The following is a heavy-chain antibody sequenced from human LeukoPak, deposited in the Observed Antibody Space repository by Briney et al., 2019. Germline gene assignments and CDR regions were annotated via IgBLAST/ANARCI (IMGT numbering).Heavy chain of an antibody. J-gene: IGHJ4*02. CDR3: EKVKGGSYFDY. CDR1: GFTFSSYA. Sequence: GGSLRLSCAASGFTFSSYAMSWVRQAPGKGLEWVSAISGSGGSTYYADSVKGRFTISRDNSENTLYLQMNSLRAEDTAVYYCEKVKGGSYFDYWGQGTLVTVSS. V-gene: IGHV3-23*01. D-gene: IGHD1-26*01. CDR2: ISGSGGST.